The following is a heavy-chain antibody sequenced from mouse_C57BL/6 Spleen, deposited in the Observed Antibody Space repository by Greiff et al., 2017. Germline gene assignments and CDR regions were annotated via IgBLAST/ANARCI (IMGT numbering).Heavy chain of an antibody. V-gene: IGHV1-64*01. CDR3: ARSFITTNYYAMDY. CDR2: IHPNSGST. D-gene: IGHD1-1*01. J-gene: IGHJ4*01. Sequence: QVQLKQPGAELVKPGASVKLSCKASGYTFTSYWMHWVKQRPGQGLEWIGMIHPNSGSTNYNEKFKSKATLTVDKSSSTAYMQLSSLTSEDSAVYYCARSFITTNYYAMDYWGQGTSVTVSS. CDR1: GYTFTSYW.